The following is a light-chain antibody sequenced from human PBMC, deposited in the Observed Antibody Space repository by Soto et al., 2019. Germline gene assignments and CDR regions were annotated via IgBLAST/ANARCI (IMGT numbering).Light chain of an antibody. CDR1: QNINGKL. Sequence: ELVLTRSPRTLSLPPGERASLSFIASQNINGKLLVWYQPTLGQAPSLVXFAASSRANGIPDRFSGSGSGTDLTLTVSRLEPEDFAVYDCQPYGSSPIWTFGQGTKVDIK. J-gene: IGKJ1*01. CDR3: QPYGSSPIWT. V-gene: IGKV3-20*01. CDR2: AAS.